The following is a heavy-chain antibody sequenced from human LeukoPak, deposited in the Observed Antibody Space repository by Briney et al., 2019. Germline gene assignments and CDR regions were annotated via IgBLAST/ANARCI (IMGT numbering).Heavy chain of an antibody. CDR1: GYTFTSYD. CDR2: MNPNSGNT. Sequence: ASVKVSCXASGYTFTSYDINWVRQASGQGLEWMGWMNPNSGNTGYAQKFQDRVTMTRNTSISTAYMELSSLRSEDTAVYYCARRLIGEFNYWGQGTLVTVSS. CDR3: ARRLIGEFNY. D-gene: IGHD3-10*01. J-gene: IGHJ4*02. V-gene: IGHV1-8*01.